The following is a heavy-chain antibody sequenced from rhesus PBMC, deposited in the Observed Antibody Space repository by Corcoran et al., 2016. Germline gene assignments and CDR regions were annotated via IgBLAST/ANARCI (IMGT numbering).Heavy chain of an antibody. CDR2: IYGSGGSN. V-gene: IGHV4S14*01. CDR3: ASATGDFDY. Sequence: QVQLQESGPGLVKPSETLSLTCAVSGGSIRGYYFWSWIRQPPGKGLGWIGIIYGSGGSNYLNPSLKSRVTLSVDTSKNQFSLKLSSVTAADTAVYYCASATGDFDYWGQGVLVTVSS. CDR1: GGSIRGYYF. J-gene: IGHJ4*01.